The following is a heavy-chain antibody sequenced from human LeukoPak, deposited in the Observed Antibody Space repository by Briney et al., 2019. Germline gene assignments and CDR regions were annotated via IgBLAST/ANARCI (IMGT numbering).Heavy chain of an antibody. J-gene: IGHJ4*02. Sequence: GGSLRLSCAASGFTFSSYEMNWVRQAPGKGLEWVSYISSSGSTIYYADSVKGRFTISRDNAKNSLYLQMNSLRAEDTAVYYCARDGVAELMSALDYWGQGILVTVSS. CDR1: GFTFSSYE. CDR3: ARDGVAELMSALDY. V-gene: IGHV3-48*03. D-gene: IGHD1-26*01. CDR2: ISSSGSTI.